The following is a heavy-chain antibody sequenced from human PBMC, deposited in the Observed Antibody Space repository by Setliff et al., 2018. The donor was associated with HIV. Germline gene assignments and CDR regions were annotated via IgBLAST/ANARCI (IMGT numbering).Heavy chain of an antibody. V-gene: IGHV4-4*07. CDR2: IYSSGRT. Sequence: SETLSLTCTVSGDSITSHYWSWIRQPAGKGLEWIGRIYSSGRTTYNPSLKSRFTMALDTSRNEVSLKVSSVTAADAAVYYCARDHPHGGRFSTSWDYYYMDVWGKGTTVTVSS. CDR1: GDSITSHY. J-gene: IGHJ6*03. CDR3: ARDHPHGGRFSTSWDYYYMDV. D-gene: IGHD3-10*01.